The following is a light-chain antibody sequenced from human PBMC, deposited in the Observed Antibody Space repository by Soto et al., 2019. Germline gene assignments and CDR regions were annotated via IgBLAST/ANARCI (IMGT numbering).Light chain of an antibody. CDR3: QSYDSSLSGWV. V-gene: IGLV1-40*01. Sequence: QSVLTQPPSVSGAAGQRVTISCTGSSSKIGAGYDVHWYQQLPGTAPKLLIAGNSNRPSGVPDRFSGSKSGTSASLAITGLQAEDEADYYCQSYDSSLSGWVFGGGTKLTVL. CDR2: GNS. J-gene: IGLJ3*02. CDR1: SSKIGAGYD.